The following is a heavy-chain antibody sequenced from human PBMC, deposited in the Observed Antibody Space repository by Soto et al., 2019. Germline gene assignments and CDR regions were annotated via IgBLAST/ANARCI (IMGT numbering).Heavy chain of an antibody. Sequence: EVQLLESGGGLVQPGGSLRLSCAPSGFTFTSYAMSWFPQSRGKGLEWVSALSGSDGSTYYAHSVRGRFTISRDNSKNTLYLQMNSLRAEETAVYYCLKDLRAVGGPFDYWDKGTLVTVSS. CDR1: GFTFTSYA. D-gene: IGHD2-15*01. CDR2: LSGSDGST. J-gene: IGHJ4*02. CDR3: LKDLRAVGGPFDY. V-gene: IGHV3-23*01.